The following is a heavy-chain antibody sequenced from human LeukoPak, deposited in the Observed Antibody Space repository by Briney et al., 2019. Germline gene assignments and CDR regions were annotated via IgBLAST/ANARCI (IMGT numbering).Heavy chain of an antibody. CDR2: INQ. D-gene: IGHD2-2*01. CDR1: GGSFSGYH. V-gene: IGHV4-34*01. Sequence: SETLSLTCAVYGGSFSGYHWSWIRQPPGKGLEWIGEINQYNPSLKSRVTISLDTSKNQFSLNLTSVTAADTAVYYCARNVYTTSWFNWGQGTPVTVSS. CDR3: ARNVYTTSWFN. J-gene: IGHJ4*02.